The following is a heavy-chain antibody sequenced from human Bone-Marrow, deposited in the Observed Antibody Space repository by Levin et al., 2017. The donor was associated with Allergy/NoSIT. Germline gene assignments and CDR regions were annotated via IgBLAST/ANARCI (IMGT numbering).Heavy chain of an antibody. CDR2: ISSSGSTI. Sequence: GGSLRLSCAASGFTFSDYYMSWIRQAPGKGLEWVSYISSSGSTIYYADSVKGRFTISRDNAKNSLYLQMNSLRAEDTAVYYCARVDGVVELGIEVVPAAIPHFDYWGQGTLVTVSS. CDR1: GFTFSDYY. V-gene: IGHV3-11*01. D-gene: IGHD2-2*01. CDR3: ARVDGVVELGIEVVPAAIPHFDY. J-gene: IGHJ4*02.